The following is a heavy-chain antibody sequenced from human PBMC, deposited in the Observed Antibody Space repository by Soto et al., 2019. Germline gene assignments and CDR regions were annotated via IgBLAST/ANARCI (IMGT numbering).Heavy chain of an antibody. CDR3: ASTANDGAFDI. Sequence: QVQLVESGGGVVQPGRSLRLSCAASGFTFSSYGMHWVRQAPGKGLEWVAFIWYDGSNKYYADSVKGRFTISRDNSKNTLDLQMNSLRAEDTAVYYCASTANDGAFDIWGQGTMVTVSS. J-gene: IGHJ3*02. V-gene: IGHV3-33*01. CDR1: GFTFSSYG. CDR2: IWYDGSNK. D-gene: IGHD5-18*01.